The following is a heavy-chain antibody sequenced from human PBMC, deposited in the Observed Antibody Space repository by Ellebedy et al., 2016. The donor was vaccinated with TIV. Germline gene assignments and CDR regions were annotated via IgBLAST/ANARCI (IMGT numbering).Heavy chain of an antibody. D-gene: IGHD6-6*01. CDR1: GGSIGSSSYY. CDR2: IYYSGNT. CDR3: ARYTSSSVQDF. V-gene: IGHV4-39*01. J-gene: IGHJ4*02. Sequence: SETLSLTCTVSGGSIGSSSYYWGWIRQPPGKGLEWIGSIYYSGNTYYNPSLKSRVTLSVGTSKNQFSLKLNSVTAADTAVYYCARYTSSSVQDFWGQGTLVTVSS.